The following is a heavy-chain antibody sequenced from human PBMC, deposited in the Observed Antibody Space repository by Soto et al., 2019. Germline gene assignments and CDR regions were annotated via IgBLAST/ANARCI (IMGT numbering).Heavy chain of an antibody. V-gene: IGHV3-9*01. J-gene: IGHJ4*02. CDR2: ISWNSGSI. Sequence: EVQLVESGGGLVQPGRSLRLSCAASGFTFDDYAMHWVRQAPGKGLEWVSGISWNSGSIGYADSVKGRFTISRDNAKNSLYLQMNSLRAEDTALYYCAKDMGDDYGDYADFGYWGQGTLVTVSS. CDR1: GFTFDDYA. D-gene: IGHD4-17*01. CDR3: AKDMGDDYGDYADFGY.